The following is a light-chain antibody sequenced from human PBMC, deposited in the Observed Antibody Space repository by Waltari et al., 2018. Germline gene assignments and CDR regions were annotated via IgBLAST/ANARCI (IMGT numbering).Light chain of an antibody. CDR3: NSRDSSGNP. CDR2: GKN. J-gene: IGLJ2*01. CDR1: SLRSYY. Sequence: SSELTQDPAVSVALGQTVRITCQGDSLRSYYASWYQQKPGQAPVLVIYGKNNRPSGIPDRFSVSSSENTASLTITGAQAEDEADYYCNSRDSSGNPFGGGTKLTVL. V-gene: IGLV3-19*01.